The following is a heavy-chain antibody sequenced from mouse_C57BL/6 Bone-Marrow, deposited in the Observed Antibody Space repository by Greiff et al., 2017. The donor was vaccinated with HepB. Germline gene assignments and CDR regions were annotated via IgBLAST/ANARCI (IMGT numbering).Heavy chain of an antibody. Sequence: QVQLQQPGAELVKPGASVKMSCKASGYTFTSYCITWVKQRPGQGLEWIGDIYPGSGSTNYNEKFKSKATLTVDTSSSTAYMQLSSLTSEDSAVYYCARGTGSSPWFAYWGQGTLVTVSA. CDR3: ARGTGSSPWFAY. CDR2: IYPGSGST. CDR1: GYTFTSYC. V-gene: IGHV1-55*01. J-gene: IGHJ3*01. D-gene: IGHD1-1*01.